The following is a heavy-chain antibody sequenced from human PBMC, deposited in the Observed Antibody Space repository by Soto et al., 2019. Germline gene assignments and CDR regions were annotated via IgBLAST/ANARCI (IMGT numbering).Heavy chain of an antibody. V-gene: IGHV1-24*01. CDR1: GYTLTELS. D-gene: IGHD2-2*01. CDR3: ARVVPAAMRSLTRTTENAVRSGRVNWIDP. Sequence: ASVKVSCKVSGYTLTELSMHWVRQAPGKGLEWMGGFDPEDGETIYAQKFQGRVTMTEDTSTDTAYMELSSLRSEDTAVYYCARVVPAAMRSLTRTTENAVRSGRVNWIDPWGQGTLVTVSS. CDR2: FDPEDGET. J-gene: IGHJ5*02.